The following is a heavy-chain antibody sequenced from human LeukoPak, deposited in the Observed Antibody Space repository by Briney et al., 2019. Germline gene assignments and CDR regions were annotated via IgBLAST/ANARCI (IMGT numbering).Heavy chain of an antibody. V-gene: IGHV3-30*04. CDR1: GFTFNSYA. CDR3: ARDLNSGYDDDAFDI. Sequence: GRSLRLSCAASGFTFNSYAMHWVRQAPGKGLEWVAVISYDGSNKYYADSVKGRFTISRDNSKNTLYLQMNSLRAEDTAVYYCARDLNSGYDDDAFDIWGQGTMVTVSS. D-gene: IGHD5-12*01. CDR2: ISYDGSNK. J-gene: IGHJ3*02.